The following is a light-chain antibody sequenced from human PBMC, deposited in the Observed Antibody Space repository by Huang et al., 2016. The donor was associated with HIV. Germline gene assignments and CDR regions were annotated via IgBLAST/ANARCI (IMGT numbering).Light chain of an antibody. V-gene: IGKV1-39*01. Sequence: DIQMTQSPSSLSASVGDRVTISCRASQIIITYLIWYQQKAGKAPKLLIYDASSVQRGVPSRFGGSGSGTDFTLTISSLQPEDFATYYCQQSHSTPYTFGQGTKLEIK. CDR2: DAS. CDR1: QIIITY. J-gene: IGKJ2*01. CDR3: QQSHSTPYT.